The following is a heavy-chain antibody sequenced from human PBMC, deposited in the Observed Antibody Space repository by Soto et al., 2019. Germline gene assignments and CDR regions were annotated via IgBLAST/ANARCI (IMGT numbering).Heavy chain of an antibody. CDR2: IIPIFGTA. J-gene: IGHJ4*02. CDR3: ARDKILASYFDY. CDR1: GGTFSSYA. V-gene: IGHV1-69*06. Sequence: SVKVSCKASGGTFSSYAISWVRQAPGQGLEWMGGIIPIFGTANYAQKFQGRVTITADKSTSTAYMELSSLRSEDTAVYYCARDKILASYFDYWGQGTLVTAPQ. D-gene: IGHD2-15*01.